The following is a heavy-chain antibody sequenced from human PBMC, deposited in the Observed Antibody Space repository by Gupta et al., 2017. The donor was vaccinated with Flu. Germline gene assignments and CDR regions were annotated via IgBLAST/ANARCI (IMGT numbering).Heavy chain of an antibody. D-gene: IGHD1-26*01. CDR3: ARGRTGSYYQVHYMDV. Sequence: EVQLVESGGGLVQPGGSLRLSCAAYGFTFSGYWMSWVRQAPGKGLEWVANRKAAGSEKYYADSVKGRFTISRDNAKNSLYLQMNSLRAEDTAVYYCARGRTGSYYQVHYMDVWGKGTTVTVSS. V-gene: IGHV3-7*01. CDR1: GFTFSGYW. CDR2: RKAAGSEK. J-gene: IGHJ6*03.